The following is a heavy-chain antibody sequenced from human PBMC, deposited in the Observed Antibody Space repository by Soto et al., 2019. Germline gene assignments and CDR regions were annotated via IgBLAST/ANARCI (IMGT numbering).Heavy chain of an antibody. J-gene: IGHJ4*02. V-gene: IGHV3-21*01. CDR3: ARANWGTFDFVSVYPYAFDY. D-gene: IGHD3-3*01. CDR1: GFIFSTYG. Sequence: CGSLRLSCSVSGFIFSTYGMNWVRQSPGKGLEWVSSISSRRSYIYFADSVRGRFTISRDNAKELLFLQLNSLTAEDTPVHYCARANWGTFDFVSVYPYAFDYWRTGTKVTVCS. CDR2: ISSRRSYI.